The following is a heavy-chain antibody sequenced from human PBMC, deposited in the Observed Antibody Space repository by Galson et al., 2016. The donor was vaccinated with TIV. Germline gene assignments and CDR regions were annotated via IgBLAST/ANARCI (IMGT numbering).Heavy chain of an antibody. D-gene: IGHD2-21*01. CDR2: IIWNGGIT. Sequence: SLRLSCAASGFTFNDYGMTWVRQAPGKGLEWVSDIIWNGGITDYADSVKGRFTISRDNAKNSLYLQMNSLRAEDTALYLCARHVTCGGDCYYFDLWGQGTAVTVSS. J-gene: IGHJ4*02. CDR1: GFTFNDYG. V-gene: IGHV3-20*01. CDR3: ARHVTCGGDCYYFDL.